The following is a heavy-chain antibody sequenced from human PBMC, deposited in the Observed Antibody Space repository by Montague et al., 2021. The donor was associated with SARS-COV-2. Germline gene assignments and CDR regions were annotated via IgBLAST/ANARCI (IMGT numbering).Heavy chain of an antibody. CDR1: GHSISSYY. CDR2: IYHSGGT. D-gene: IGHD6-13*01. Sequence: SETLSLTCSVSGHSISSYYWNWIRQSPGKGLEWIGHIYHSGGTIYNPSLNRRVTISLDTSKNQLSLKLTTVTAADTALYCCARGYSSSYYGARWFDPWGQGTMVTVSS. CDR3: ARGYSSSYYGARWFDP. J-gene: IGHJ5*02. V-gene: IGHV4-59*01.